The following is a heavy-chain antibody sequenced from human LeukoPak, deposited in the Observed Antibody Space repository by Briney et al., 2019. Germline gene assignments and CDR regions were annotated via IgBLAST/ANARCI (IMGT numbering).Heavy chain of an antibody. V-gene: IGHV4-34*01. CDR3: ARDLLGKGSGESKQLVPAAPDY. D-gene: IGHD6-6*01. Sequence: SETLSLTCAVYGGSFSGYYWSWIRQPPGKGLEWIGEINHSGSTNYNPSLKSRVTISVDTSKNQFSLKLSSVTAEDTAVYYCARDLLGKGSGESKQLVPAAPDYWGQGTLVTVSS. CDR1: GGSFSGYY. CDR2: INHSGST. J-gene: IGHJ4*02.